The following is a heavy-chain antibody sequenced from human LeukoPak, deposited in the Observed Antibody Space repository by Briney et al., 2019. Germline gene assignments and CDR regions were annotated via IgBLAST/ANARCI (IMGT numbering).Heavy chain of an antibody. CDR3: ARDNEYYYYYGMDV. CDR1: GFTVSSNY. D-gene: IGHD1-1*01. J-gene: IGHJ6*02. Sequence: PGGSLRLSCAASGFTVSSNYMSWVRQAPGKGLVWVSVIYSGGSTYYADSVKGRFTISRDNSKNTLYLQMNSLRAEDTAVYYCARDNEYYYYYGMDVWGQGTTVTVSS. CDR2: IYSGGST. V-gene: IGHV3-66*01.